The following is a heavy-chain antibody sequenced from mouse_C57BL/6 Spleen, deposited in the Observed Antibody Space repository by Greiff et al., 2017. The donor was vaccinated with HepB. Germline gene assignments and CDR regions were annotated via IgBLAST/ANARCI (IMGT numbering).Heavy chain of an antibody. Sequence: VKLQQSGPELVKPGASVKISCKASGYAFSSSWMNWVKQRPGKGLEWIGRIYPGDGDTNYNGKFKGQATLTADKSSSTAYMQLSSLTSEDSAVYFCARKVYDGYSYYFDYWGQGTTLTVSS. CDR2: IYPGDGDT. CDR1: GYAFSSSW. CDR3: ARKVYDGYSYYFDY. V-gene: IGHV1-82*01. J-gene: IGHJ2*01. D-gene: IGHD2-3*01.